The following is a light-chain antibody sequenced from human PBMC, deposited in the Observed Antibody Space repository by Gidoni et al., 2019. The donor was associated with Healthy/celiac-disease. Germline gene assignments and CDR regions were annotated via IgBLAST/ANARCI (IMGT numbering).Light chain of an antibody. J-gene: IGLJ3*02. CDR1: SSDVGSYNL. Sequence: QSALTQPASVSGSPGQSITISCTGTSSDVGSYNLVPWYQQHPGKATKLMIYEVSKRPSGALNRFSGSKSGNTASLTISVLQAEDEADYYCCSHAGSSTWVFGGGNKLTVL. V-gene: IGLV2-23*02. CDR2: EVS. CDR3: CSHAGSSTWV.